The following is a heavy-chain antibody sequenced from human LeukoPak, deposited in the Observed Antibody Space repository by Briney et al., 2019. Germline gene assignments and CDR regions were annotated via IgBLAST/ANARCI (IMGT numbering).Heavy chain of an antibody. CDR1: GFTFSSYA. Sequence: GGSLRLSCAASGFTFSSYAMSLVRQAPGKGLEWVSGISGSGGSTNYADSVKSRFNISRDNSKNTLYLQMNSLRAEDTALYYCAKDSSGWYHWFDPWGQGTLVTVSS. CDR3: AKDSSGWYHWFDP. D-gene: IGHD6-19*01. V-gene: IGHV3-23*01. J-gene: IGHJ5*02. CDR2: ISGSGGST.